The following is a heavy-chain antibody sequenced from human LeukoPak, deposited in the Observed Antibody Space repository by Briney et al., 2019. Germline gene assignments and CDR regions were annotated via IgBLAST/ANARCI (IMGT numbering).Heavy chain of an antibody. V-gene: IGHV4-59*08. CDR3: ATSPVTTWWFDP. Sequence: PSETLSLTCTVSGGSISSYYWSWIRQPPGKGLEWIGYIYYSGSTNYNPSLKSRVTISVDTSKNQFSLKLSSVTASDTAVYYCATSPVTTWWFDPWGQGTLVTVPS. J-gene: IGHJ5*02. CDR1: GGSISSYY. CDR2: IYYSGST. D-gene: IGHD4-17*01.